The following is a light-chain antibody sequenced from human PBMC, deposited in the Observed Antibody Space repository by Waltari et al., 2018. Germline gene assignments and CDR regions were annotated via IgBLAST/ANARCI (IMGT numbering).Light chain of an antibody. CDR3: QQYDSYWT. CDR2: KAS. J-gene: IGKJ1*01. V-gene: IGKV1-5*03. Sequence: DIQMTQSPSTLSASVGDRVTITCRASQSVNSWVAWYQQKPGKAPKLRIFKASNLESGVPSRFSGSGSGTEFTLTISSLQPDDFATYHCQQYDSYWTFGQGTKVELK. CDR1: QSVNSW.